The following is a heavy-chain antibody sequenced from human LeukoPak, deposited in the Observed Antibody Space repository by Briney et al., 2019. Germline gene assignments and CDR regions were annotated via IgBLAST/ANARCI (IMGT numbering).Heavy chain of an antibody. Sequence: GEPLKTSCKGSGYSSTTYWTAWVRQTPGKGLEWLGIISPGDSDTRYNTSSQGQVTIPADKSISTAYLQWSSLKASDSAIYYCARKSTGMDVWGQGTTVTVSS. D-gene: IGHD2-2*01. CDR1: GYSSTTYW. J-gene: IGHJ6*02. V-gene: IGHV5-51*01. CDR2: ISPGDSDT. CDR3: ARKSTGMDV.